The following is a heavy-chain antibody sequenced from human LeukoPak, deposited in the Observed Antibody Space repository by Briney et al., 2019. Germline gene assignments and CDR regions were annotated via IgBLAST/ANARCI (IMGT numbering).Heavy chain of an antibody. J-gene: IGHJ4*02. CDR3: ARESYYDSSGYLY. V-gene: IGHV4-30-4*08. CDR1: GGSISSGGYY. Sequence: SETLSLTCTVSGGSISSGGYYWSWIRQHPGKGLEWIGYIYYSGSTYYNPSLKSRVTISVDTSKNQFSLKLSSVTAADTAVYYCARESYYDSSGYLYWGQGTLVTVSS. D-gene: IGHD3-22*01. CDR2: IYYSGST.